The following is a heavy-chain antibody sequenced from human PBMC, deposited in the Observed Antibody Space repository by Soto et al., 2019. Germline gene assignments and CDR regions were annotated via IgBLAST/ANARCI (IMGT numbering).Heavy chain of an antibody. CDR2: ISGSGGST. CDR1: GFTFSSYA. V-gene: IGHV3-23*01. Sequence: PGGSLRLSCAASGFTFSSYAMSWVRQAPGKGLEWVSAISGSGGSTYYADSVKGRFTISRDNSKNTLYLQMNSLRAEDTAVYYCAKDWAPMRAAPDAFDISGQGTMVTVSS. D-gene: IGHD2-15*01. J-gene: IGHJ3*02. CDR3: AKDWAPMRAAPDAFDI.